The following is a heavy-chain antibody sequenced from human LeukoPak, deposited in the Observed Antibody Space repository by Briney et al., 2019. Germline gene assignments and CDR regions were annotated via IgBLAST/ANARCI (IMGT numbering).Heavy chain of an antibody. J-gene: IGHJ4*02. Sequence: GGSLRLSCAASGFTFSSYAMSWVRQAPGKGLEWVSGISGSGDSTYYADSVKGRFTISRDNSKNTLYLQMNSLRAEDTAVYYCAKYRGSSFPYNYFDSWGQGTQVTVSS. CDR3: AKYRGSSFPYNYFDS. V-gene: IGHV3-23*01. CDR1: GFTFSSYA. D-gene: IGHD6-13*01. CDR2: ISGSGDST.